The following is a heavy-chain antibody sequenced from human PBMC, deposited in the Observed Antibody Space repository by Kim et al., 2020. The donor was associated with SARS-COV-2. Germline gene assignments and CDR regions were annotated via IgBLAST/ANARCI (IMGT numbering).Heavy chain of an antibody. D-gene: IGHD3-22*01. CDR3: ARMYDYERKAAFAI. J-gene: IGHJ3*02. CDR1: GFTFSDYY. Sequence: GGSLRLSCTASGFTFSDYYIDWFRQVPGKGLEWIGRSRNKAFRYTTEYAASVKCRFTISRDDSKKSLFLQINSLKPEDTAVYYCARMYDYERKAAFAIWG. CDR2: SRNKAFRYTT. V-gene: IGHV3-72*01.